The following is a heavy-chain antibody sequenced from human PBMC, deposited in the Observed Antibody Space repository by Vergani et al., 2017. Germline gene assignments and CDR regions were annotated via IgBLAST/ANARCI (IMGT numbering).Heavy chain of an antibody. J-gene: IGHJ6*02. V-gene: IGHV3-49*04. CDR2: IRSTPYGGTT. CDR1: GVTFGDCD. Sequence: EVQVVESGGDLGQPGRSLRLSCTVSGVTFGDCDMSWVRQAPGKGLEWVGFIRSTPYGGTTDYAASVKGRFIISRDDSKNIAYLQMNNLKTEDTAVYYCTSGRRILGIIRGMDVWGQGTTVIVSS. D-gene: IGHD3-10*01. CDR3: TSGRRILGIIRGMDV.